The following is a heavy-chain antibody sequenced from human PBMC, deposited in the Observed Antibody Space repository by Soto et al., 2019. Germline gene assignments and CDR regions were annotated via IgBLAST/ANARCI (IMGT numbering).Heavy chain of an antibody. CDR2: IWYDGSNK. V-gene: IGHV3-33*01. CDR3: ARESITGTTHGIYYYGMDV. CDR1: GFTFSSYG. J-gene: IGHJ6*02. D-gene: IGHD1-7*01. Sequence: QVQLVESGGGVVQPGRSLRLSCAASGFTFSSYGMHWVRQAPGKGLEWVAVIWYDGSNKYYADSVKGRFTISRDNSKNTLYLQMNSLRAEDTAVYYCARESITGTTHGIYYYGMDVWGQGTTVTVSS.